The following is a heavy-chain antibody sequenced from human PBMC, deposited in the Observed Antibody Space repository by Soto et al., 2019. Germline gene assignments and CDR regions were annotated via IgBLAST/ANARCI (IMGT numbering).Heavy chain of an antibody. J-gene: IGHJ4*02. D-gene: IGHD3-3*01. V-gene: IGHV3-64D*06. CDR3: ALTYYDFWSGYYPIRSFDY. CDR1: GFTFSSYA. Sequence: GSLRLSCSASGFTFSSYAMHWVRQAPGKGLEYVSAISSNGGSTYYADSVKGRFTISRDNSKNTLYLQMTSLRAEDTAVYYCALTYYDFWSGYYPIRSFDYWGQGTLVTVSS. CDR2: ISSNGGST.